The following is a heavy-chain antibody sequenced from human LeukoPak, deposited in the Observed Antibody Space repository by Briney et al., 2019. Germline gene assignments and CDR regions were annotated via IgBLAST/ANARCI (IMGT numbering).Heavy chain of an antibody. CDR3: AREAGYNWNDDLDY. CDR1: GYTFTGYY. J-gene: IGHJ4*02. D-gene: IGHD1-1*01. V-gene: IGHV1-2*06. CDR2: INPNSGGT. Sequence: ASVKVSCKASGYTFTGYYMHWVRQAPGQGPEWMGRINPNSGGTNYAQKFQGRVTMTRDTSISTAYMELSRLRSDDTAVYYCAREAGYNWNDDLDYWGQGTLVTVSS.